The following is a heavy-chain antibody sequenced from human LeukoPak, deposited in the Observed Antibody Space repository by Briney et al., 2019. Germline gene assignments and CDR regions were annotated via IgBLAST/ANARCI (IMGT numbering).Heavy chain of an antibody. Sequence: GGSLRLSCAASGFTVSTTYMSWDRQAPGKGLEWVSLIYVDGRTYYADSVKGRFTISRDNSKNTLYLQVNSLRAEDTAVYYCARRGDGGRSFDYWGQGTLVTVSS. CDR1: GFTVSTTY. D-gene: IGHD4-23*01. CDR3: ARRGDGGRSFDY. CDR2: IYVDGRT. V-gene: IGHV3-53*01. J-gene: IGHJ4*02.